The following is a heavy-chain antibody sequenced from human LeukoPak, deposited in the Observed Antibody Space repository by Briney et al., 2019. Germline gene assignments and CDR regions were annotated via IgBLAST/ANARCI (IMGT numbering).Heavy chain of an antibody. V-gene: IGHV4-30-4*08. J-gene: IGHJ5*02. CDR1: GGSISSGDYY. Sequence: SETLCLTCTVSGGSISSGDYYWSWIRQPPGKGLEWIGYIYYSGSTYYNPSLKSRVTISVDTSKNQFSLKLSSVTAADTAVYYCARGIVGATKTDNWFDPWGQGTLVTVSS. D-gene: IGHD1-26*01. CDR2: IYYSGST. CDR3: ARGIVGATKTDNWFDP.